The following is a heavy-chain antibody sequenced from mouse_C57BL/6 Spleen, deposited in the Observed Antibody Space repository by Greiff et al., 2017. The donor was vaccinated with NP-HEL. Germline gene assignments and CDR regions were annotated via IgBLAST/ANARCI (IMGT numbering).Heavy chain of an antibody. CDR3: TRGDYYGNYVFPMDY. V-gene: IGHV1-5*01. Sequence: EVQLQQSGTVLARPGASVKMSCKTSGYTFTSYWMHWVKQRPGQGLEWIGAIYPGNSDTSYNQKFKGKAKLTAVTSASTAYMELSSLTNEDSAVYYDTRGDYYGNYVFPMDYWGQGTSVTVSS. CDR2: IYPGNSDT. D-gene: IGHD2-1*01. J-gene: IGHJ4*01. CDR1: GYTFTSYW.